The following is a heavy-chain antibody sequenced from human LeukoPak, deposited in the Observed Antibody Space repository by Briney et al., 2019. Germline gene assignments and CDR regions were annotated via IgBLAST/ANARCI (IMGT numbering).Heavy chain of an antibody. J-gene: IGHJ4*02. V-gene: IGHV1-2*02. CDR2: INPNSGGT. CDR3: ARGVRRDGYNWANLGY. CDR1: GYTFTGYY. D-gene: IGHD5-24*01. Sequence: VASVKVSCKASGYTFTGYYMHWVRQAPGQGLEWMGWINPNSGGTNYAQKFQGRVTMTRDTSISTAYMELSRLRSDDTAVYHCARGVRRDGYNWANLGYWGQGTLVTVSS.